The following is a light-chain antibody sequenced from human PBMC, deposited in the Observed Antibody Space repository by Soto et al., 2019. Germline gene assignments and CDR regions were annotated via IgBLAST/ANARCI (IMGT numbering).Light chain of an antibody. Sequence: QSVLTQVASVSASPGQSITFSCTGTSSDVGGHNYVSWYQQHPGNAPKLMIYNVDYRPSGISNRFSGSKSGNTASLTISGLQADDEAYYYCSSYADSSTVVFGGGTKLTVL. J-gene: IGLJ2*01. CDR2: NVD. CDR1: SSDVGGHNY. V-gene: IGLV2-14*03. CDR3: SSYADSSTVV.